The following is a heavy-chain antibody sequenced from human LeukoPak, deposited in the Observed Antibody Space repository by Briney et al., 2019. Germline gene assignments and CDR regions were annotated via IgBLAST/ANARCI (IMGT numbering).Heavy chain of an antibody. J-gene: IGHJ4*02. CDR3: AKEGMTVDTAMVTFDY. Sequence: GGSLRLSCAASGFTFSSSAMSWVRQAPGRGLEWVSAISGSGGGTYYADSVKGRFTISRDNSKNTLYLQMNSLRAKDTAVYYCAKEGMTVDTAMVTFDYWGQGTLVTVSS. V-gene: IGHV3-23*01. CDR1: GFTFSSSA. D-gene: IGHD5-18*01. CDR2: ISGSGGGT.